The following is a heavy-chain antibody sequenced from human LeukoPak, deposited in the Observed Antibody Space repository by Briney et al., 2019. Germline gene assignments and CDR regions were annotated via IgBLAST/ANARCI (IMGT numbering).Heavy chain of an antibody. CDR3: AKSHPSGSFKGSSDY. Sequence: GGSLRLSCAASGFTFSSYSMNWVRQAPGKGLEWVSSISSSSSSYIYYADSVKGRFTISRDNAKNSLYLQMNSLRAEDTAVYYCAKSHPSGSFKGSSDYWGQGTLVTVSS. V-gene: IGHV3-21*01. CDR2: ISSSSSSYI. CDR1: GFTFSSYS. J-gene: IGHJ4*02. D-gene: IGHD1-26*01.